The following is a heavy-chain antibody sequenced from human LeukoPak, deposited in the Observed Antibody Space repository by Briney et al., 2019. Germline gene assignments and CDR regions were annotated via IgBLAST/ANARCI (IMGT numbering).Heavy chain of an antibody. CDR2: ISISGTNM. V-gene: IGHV3-48*03. J-gene: IGHJ3*02. Sequence: QTGGSLRLSCAASGFTFSGYEMNWVRQAPGKGLEWVSYISISGTNMLYADSVKGRFTISRDNPRTSLYLQMSSLRAADTAVYYCARGGGSAYHCNAFDISGLGTMVTVSS. CDR3: ARGGGSAYHCNAFDI. D-gene: IGHD3-22*01. CDR1: GFTFSGYE.